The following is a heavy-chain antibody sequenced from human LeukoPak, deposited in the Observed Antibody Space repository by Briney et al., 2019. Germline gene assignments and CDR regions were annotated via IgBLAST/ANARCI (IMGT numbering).Heavy chain of an antibody. CDR1: GASISNNRHY. CDR3: ARRAIVATIDY. Sequence: SETLSLTCTVSGASISNNRHYWAWIRQPPGGDLGWIGSIYFGGNTFYNPSLKSRVTISIDTSKNQFSLRLSSLTAADTAIYYCARRAIVATIDYWGQGMLVTVSS. V-gene: IGHV4-39*01. J-gene: IGHJ4*02. D-gene: IGHD5-12*01. CDR2: IYFGGNT.